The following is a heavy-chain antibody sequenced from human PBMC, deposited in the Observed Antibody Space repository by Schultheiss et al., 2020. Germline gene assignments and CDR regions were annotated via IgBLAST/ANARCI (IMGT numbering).Heavy chain of an antibody. CDR2: IYYSGST. V-gene: IGHV4-61*08. CDR1: GGSISSGGIY. CDR3: ARRGGIVAAAGTGYNWFDP. Sequence: SETLSLTCTVSGGSISSGGIYWTWIRLHPGKGLEWIGYIYYSGSTNYNPSLKSRLTISVDTSKNQFSLNLSSVTAADTAVYYCARRGGIVAAAGTGYNWFDPWGQGTLVTVSS. D-gene: IGHD6-13*01. J-gene: IGHJ5*02.